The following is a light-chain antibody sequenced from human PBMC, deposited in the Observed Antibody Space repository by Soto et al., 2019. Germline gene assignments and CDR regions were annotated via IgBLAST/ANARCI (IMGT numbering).Light chain of an antibody. V-gene: IGKV1-39*01. CDR3: QQSYSTPPVT. CDR2: AAS. J-gene: IGKJ5*01. CDR1: QSISSY. Sequence: DIQMTQSPSSLSASVGDRVTITCRASQSISSYLNWYQQKPGKAPKLLIYAASSLQSGVPSRFGGSGSWTDFTLTISSLQPEDFATYYCQQSYSTPPVTFGQGTRLEIK.